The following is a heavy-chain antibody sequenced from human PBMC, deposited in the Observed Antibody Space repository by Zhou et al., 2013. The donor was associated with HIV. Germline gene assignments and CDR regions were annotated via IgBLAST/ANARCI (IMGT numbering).Heavy chain of an antibody. J-gene: IGHJ4*02. CDR1: GGTFNT. Sequence: QVQLLQSGAEVKKPGSSVKVSCQASGGTFNTISWVRQAPGQGFEWMGGIIPYYDTKNYAQKFLGRVTMTTDSSTSTAYMEVRSLRSDDTAVYYCARVLLDRSDYWGQGTLVTVSS. CDR3: ARVLLDRSDY. V-gene: IGHV1-69*05. CDR2: IIPYYDTK.